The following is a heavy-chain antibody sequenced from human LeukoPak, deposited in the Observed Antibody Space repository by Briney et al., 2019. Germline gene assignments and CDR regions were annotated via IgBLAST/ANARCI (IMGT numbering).Heavy chain of an antibody. D-gene: IGHD6-6*01. CDR3: ARVGIAARYYYGMDV. V-gene: IGHV4-59*01. Sequence: SETLSLTCTVSGGSISSYYWSWIRQPPRKGLEWIGYIYYSGSTNYNPSLKSRVTISVDTSKNQFSLKLSSVTAADTAVYYCARVGIAARYYYGMDVWGQGTTVTVSS. J-gene: IGHJ6*02. CDR2: IYYSGST. CDR1: GGSISSYY.